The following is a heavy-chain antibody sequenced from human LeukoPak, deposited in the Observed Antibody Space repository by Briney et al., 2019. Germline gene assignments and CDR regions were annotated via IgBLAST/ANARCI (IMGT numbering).Heavy chain of an antibody. CDR3: AKDIFAYYYDSSGYAFDI. V-gene: IGHV3-9*01. J-gene: IGHJ3*02. CDR1: GFTFDDYA. CDR2: ISWNSGSI. Sequence: GGSLRLSCAASGFTFDDYATHWVRQAPGKGLEWVSGISWNSGSIGYADSVKGRFTISRDNAKNSLYLQMNSLRAEDTALYYCAKDIFAYYYDSSGYAFDIWGQGTMVTVSS. D-gene: IGHD3-22*01.